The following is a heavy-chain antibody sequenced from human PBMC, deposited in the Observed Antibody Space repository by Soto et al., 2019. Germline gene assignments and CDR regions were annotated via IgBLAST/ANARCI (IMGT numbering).Heavy chain of an antibody. V-gene: IGHV3-23*01. CDR3: AKGGGYYDSVGY. CDR2: ISGSGGST. J-gene: IGHJ4*02. Sequence: EVQLLESGGGLVQPGGSLRLSCAASGFTFSSYAMSWVRQAPGKGLEWVSAISGSGGSTYYEDSVKGRFTISRDNSKNTLYLQMNSLRAEDTAVYYCAKGGGYYDSVGYWGQGTLVTVSS. CDR1: GFTFSSYA. D-gene: IGHD3-22*01.